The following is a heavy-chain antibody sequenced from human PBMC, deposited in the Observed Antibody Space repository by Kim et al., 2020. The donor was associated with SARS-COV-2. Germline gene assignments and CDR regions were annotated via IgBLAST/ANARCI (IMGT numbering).Heavy chain of an antibody. D-gene: IGHD1-26*01. J-gene: IGHJ4*02. V-gene: IGHV3-64*01. CDR1: GFTFSSYA. CDR3: ARGGSWKSGRSEWELLGFDY. Sequence: GGSLRLSCAASGFTFSSYAMHWVRQAPGKGLEYVSAISSNGGSTYYANSVKGRFTISRDNSKNTLYLQMGSLRAEDMAVYYCARGGSWKSGRSEWELLGFDYWGQGTLVTVSS. CDR2: ISSNGGST.